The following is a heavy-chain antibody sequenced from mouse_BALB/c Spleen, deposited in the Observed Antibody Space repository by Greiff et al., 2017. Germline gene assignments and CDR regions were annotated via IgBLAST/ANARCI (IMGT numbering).Heavy chain of an antibody. CDR3: ARHQALLRRRGYFDY. J-gene: IGHJ2*01. D-gene: IGHD1-2*01. CDR2: ISSGGGST. Sequence: EVKVVESGGGLVKPGGSLKLSCAASGFAFSSYDMSWVRQTPEKRLEWVAYISSGGGSTYYPDTVKGRFTISRDNAKNTLYLQMSSLKSEDTAMYYCARHQALLRRRGYFDYWGQGTTLTVSS. CDR1: GFAFSSYD. V-gene: IGHV5-12-1*01.